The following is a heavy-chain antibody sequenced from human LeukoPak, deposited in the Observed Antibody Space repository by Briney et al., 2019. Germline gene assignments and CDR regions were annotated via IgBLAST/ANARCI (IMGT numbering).Heavy chain of an antibody. J-gene: IGHJ6*03. Sequence: SETLSLTCTVSGGSIRDFYWSWIRQSPQRRLELIGYIQNSGSAEYNPSLKSRVTISVDTSKSQFSLKLKSVTAADTAVYYCASLAVPFGWYGGSYYWYMDVWGKGTTVTVSS. V-gene: IGHV4-59*01. CDR3: ASLAVPFGWYGGSYYWYMDV. D-gene: IGHD6-19*01. CDR2: IQNSGSA. CDR1: GGSIRDFY.